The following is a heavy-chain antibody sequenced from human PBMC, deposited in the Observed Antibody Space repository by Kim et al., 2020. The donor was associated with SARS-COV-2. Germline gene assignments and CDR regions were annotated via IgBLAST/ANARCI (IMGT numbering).Heavy chain of an antibody. CDR1: GFTFSSYS. J-gene: IGHJ6*02. D-gene: IGHD2-21*02. CDR2: ISSSSSYI. V-gene: IGHV3-21*01. Sequence: GVSLRLSCAASGFTFSSYSMNWVRQAPGKGLEWVSSISSSSSYIYYADSVKGRFTISRDNAKNSLYLQMNSMRAEDTAVYYCAREVVVTDYYYGMDVWGQGTTVTVSS. CDR3: AREVVVTDYYYGMDV.